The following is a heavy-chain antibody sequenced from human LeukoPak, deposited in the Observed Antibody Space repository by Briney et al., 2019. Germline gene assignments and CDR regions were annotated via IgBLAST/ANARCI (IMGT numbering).Heavy chain of an antibody. J-gene: IGHJ4*02. V-gene: IGHV1-2*02. Sequence: ASVKVSCKASGYTFTGYYMHWVRQAPGQGLEWMGWINPNSGGTSYAQKFQGRVTMTRDTSISTAYMELSRLRSDDTAVYYCAREPFGVVIISYWGQGTLVTVSS. CDR1: GYTFTGYY. D-gene: IGHD3-3*01. CDR2: INPNSGGT. CDR3: AREPFGVVIISY.